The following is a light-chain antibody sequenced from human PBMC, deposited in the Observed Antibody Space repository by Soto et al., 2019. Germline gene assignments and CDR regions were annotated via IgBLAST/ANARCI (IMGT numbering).Light chain of an antibody. J-gene: IGLJ1*01. CDR1: SSDVGGYDF. CDR3: SSFTTSSTYV. V-gene: IGLV2-14*01. Sequence: QSVLAQPASVSGSPGQSITISCTGASSDVGGYDFVSWYQHHPGTPPKLIIYEVTHRPSGVSNRFSGSKSGNTASLTISGLQAEDEADYYCSSFTTSSTYVVGAGTKVTVL. CDR2: EVT.